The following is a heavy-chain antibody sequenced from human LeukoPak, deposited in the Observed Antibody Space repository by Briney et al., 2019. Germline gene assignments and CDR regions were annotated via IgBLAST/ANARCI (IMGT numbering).Heavy chain of an antibody. V-gene: IGHV4-61*02. Sequence: SETLSLTCTVSGGSITSGSFYWSWIRRPAGKGLEWIGRIYTTGSTNYNPSLKSRVTISLDTSKNQFSLKLSSVTAADTAVYYCARGGEWFIFDYWGQGTLVTVSS. J-gene: IGHJ4*02. D-gene: IGHD3-3*01. CDR3: ARGGEWFIFDY. CDR1: GGSITSGSFY. CDR2: IYTTGST.